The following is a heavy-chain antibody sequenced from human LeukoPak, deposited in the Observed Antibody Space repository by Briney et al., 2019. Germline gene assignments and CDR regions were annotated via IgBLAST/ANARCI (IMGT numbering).Heavy chain of an antibody. V-gene: IGHV4-34*01. D-gene: IGHD3-3*01. J-gene: IGHJ6*03. Sequence: PSETLSLTCAVYGGSFSGYYWSWIRQPPGKGLEWIGEINHSGSTNYNPSLKSRVTISVDTSKNQFSLKLSSVTAADTAVYYCARVQAQYYDFWSGYSTYYYYYYMDVWGKGTTVTVSS. CDR3: ARVQAQYYDFWSGYSTYYYYYYMDV. CDR2: INHSGST. CDR1: GGSFSGYY.